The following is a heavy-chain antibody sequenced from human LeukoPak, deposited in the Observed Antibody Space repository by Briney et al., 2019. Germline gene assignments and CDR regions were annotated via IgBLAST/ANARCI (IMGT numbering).Heavy chain of an antibody. Sequence: PGGSLRLSCAASGFTFSNYWMHWVRQAPGKGLVWVSQINTDGSSANYADSVKGRFTISRDNAKNTLYLQMNSVRAEDTAVYYCASAVGITMTKNAFDSWGQGTMVTVSS. CDR2: INTDGSSA. D-gene: IGHD3-22*01. CDR1: GFTFSNYW. CDR3: ASAVGITMTKNAFDS. V-gene: IGHV3-74*01. J-gene: IGHJ3*02.